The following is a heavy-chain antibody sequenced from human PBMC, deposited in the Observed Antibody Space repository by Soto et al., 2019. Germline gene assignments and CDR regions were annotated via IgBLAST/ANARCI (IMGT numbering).Heavy chain of an antibody. D-gene: IGHD6-13*01. CDR1: GYTFTSYA. J-gene: IGHJ6*02. V-gene: IGHV1-3*01. CDR3: ARGGLASSWYVEPNYYYGMDV. Sequence: QVQLVQSGAEVKKPGASVKVSCKASGYTFTSYAMHWVRQAPGQRLEWMGWLNAGNGNTKYSQKFQGRVTITRDTSASTAYMELSSRRSEDTAVYYCARGGLASSWYVEPNYYYGMDVWGQGTTVTVSS. CDR2: LNAGNGNT.